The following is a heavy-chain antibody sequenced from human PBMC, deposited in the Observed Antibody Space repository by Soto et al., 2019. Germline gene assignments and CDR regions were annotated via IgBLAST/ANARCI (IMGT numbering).Heavy chain of an antibody. D-gene: IGHD3-16*01. CDR1: GGSISGFH. V-gene: IGHV4-59*01. J-gene: IGHJ4*02. CDR2: IHSSGSS. CDR3: ARYMRDAGTFYFDY. Sequence: QVHLQESGPGLVKPSETLSLTCTVSGGSISGFHWSWIRQPPGKGLEWFGYIHSSGSSNYNPSLESRVTMSVDTSKNQFYLKLSSETAADTAVYYCARYMRDAGTFYFDYWGQGTLVTASS.